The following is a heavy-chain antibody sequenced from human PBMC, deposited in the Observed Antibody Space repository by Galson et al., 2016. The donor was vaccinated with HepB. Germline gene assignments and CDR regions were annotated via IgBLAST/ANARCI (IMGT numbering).Heavy chain of an antibody. CDR3: ATPLTIFNFYGMDV. V-gene: IGHV3-48*01. CDR2: ISANGKNI. CDR1: GFTFTDFS. J-gene: IGHJ6*04. Sequence: SLRLSCAASGFTFTDFSLNWVRQPRGKGLEWISYISANGKNIFYADSVRGRSTISRDNANNSSYLQMNTLRADDTAIYYCATPLTIFNFYGMDVWGKGTTVTVSS. D-gene: IGHD3-3*01.